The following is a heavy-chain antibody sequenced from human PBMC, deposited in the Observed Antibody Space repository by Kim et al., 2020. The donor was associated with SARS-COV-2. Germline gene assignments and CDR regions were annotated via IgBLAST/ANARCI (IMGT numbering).Heavy chain of an antibody. CDR2: IYYSGST. D-gene: IGHD3-10*01. J-gene: IGHJ6*03. Sequence: SETLSLTCTVSGGPISSYYWSWIRQPPGKGLEWIGYIYYSGSTNYNPSLKSRVTISVDTSKNQFSLKLSSVTAADTAVYYCARDRYETMVRGVMFHYYYYMDVWGKGTTVTVSS. V-gene: IGHV4-59*01. CDR1: GGPISSYY. CDR3: ARDRYETMVRGVMFHYYYYMDV.